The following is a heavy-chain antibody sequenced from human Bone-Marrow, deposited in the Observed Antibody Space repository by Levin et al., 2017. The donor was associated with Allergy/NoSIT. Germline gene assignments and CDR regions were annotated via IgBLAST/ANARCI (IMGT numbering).Heavy chain of an antibody. J-gene: IGHJ4*02. CDR2: IYPRDSDT. Sequence: GESLKISCKGSGYSLTTYWIAWVRQMPGKGLDWMGIIYPRDSDTRYSPSFQGQVTISADKSISTAYVQWSSLRASDAAIYYCARIREATVTTTLDYWGQGTLVTVSS. V-gene: IGHV5-51*01. CDR1: GYSLTTYW. CDR3: ARIREATVTTTLDY. D-gene: IGHD4-17*01.